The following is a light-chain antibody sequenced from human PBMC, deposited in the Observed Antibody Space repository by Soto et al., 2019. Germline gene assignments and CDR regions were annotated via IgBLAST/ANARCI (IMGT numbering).Light chain of an antibody. Sequence: LTQPRSLSGSSGQSVTISCTGPTLGAHSFVSWYQDRPDKVHKLLICDVSPRPSGIPDRFSGSRSANTASLTISGLQADDAAAYYCCSYTGNKVFVFGTGTKVTVL. CDR2: DVS. J-gene: IGLJ1*01. CDR3: CSYTGNKVFV. V-gene: IGLV2-11*01. CDR1: TLGAHSF.